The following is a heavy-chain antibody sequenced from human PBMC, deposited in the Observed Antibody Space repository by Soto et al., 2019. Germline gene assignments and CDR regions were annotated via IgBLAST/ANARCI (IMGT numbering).Heavy chain of an antibody. V-gene: IGHV3-33*01. CDR1: GFTFSSYG. Sequence: GGSLRLSCAASGFTFSSYGMHWVRQAPGKGLEWVAVIWYDGSNKYYADSVKGRFTISRDNSKNTLYLQMNSLRAEDTAVYYCAREDIVVVPAANSYYYYMDVWGKGTTVTV. J-gene: IGHJ6*03. CDR3: AREDIVVVPAANSYYYYMDV. CDR2: IWYDGSNK. D-gene: IGHD2-2*01.